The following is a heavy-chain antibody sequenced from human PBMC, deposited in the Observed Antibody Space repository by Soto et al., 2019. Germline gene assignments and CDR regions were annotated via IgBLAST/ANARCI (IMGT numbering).Heavy chain of an antibody. CDR1: GFTFSSYV. V-gene: IGHV3-23*01. CDR2: ISGSGGST. D-gene: IGHD3-3*01. J-gene: IGHJ3*02. Sequence: GGSLRLSCAASGFTFSSYVMSWVRQAPGKGLEWVSAISGSGGSTYYADSVKGRFTISRDNSKNTLYLQMNSLRAEDTAVYYCAKDGRFPRYAFDIWGQGTMVTVSS. CDR3: AKDGRFPRYAFDI.